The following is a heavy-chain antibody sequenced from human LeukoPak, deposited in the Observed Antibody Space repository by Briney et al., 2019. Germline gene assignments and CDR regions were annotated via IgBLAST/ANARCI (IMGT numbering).Heavy chain of an antibody. CDR1: GFTFNTYW. Sequence: GGSLRLSCAAPGFTFNTYWMRWVRQAPGKGLVWVSRINGDGSSISYADSVKGRFTISRDNAKNTLYLQLNSLRAEDTAVYYCARGGGSGTYRLDYWGQGTLVTVSS. J-gene: IGHJ4*02. D-gene: IGHD3-10*01. CDR2: INGDGSSI. V-gene: IGHV3-74*01. CDR3: ARGGGSGTYRLDY.